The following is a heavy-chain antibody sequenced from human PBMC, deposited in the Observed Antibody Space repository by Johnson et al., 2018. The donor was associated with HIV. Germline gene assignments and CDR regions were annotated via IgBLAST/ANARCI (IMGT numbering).Heavy chain of an antibody. D-gene: IGHD4-17*01. J-gene: IGHJ3*02. CDR3: AKDGGGYGDYAYDAFDI. CDR1: GFTFSSYG. Sequence: QEQLVESGGGVVQPGGSLRLSCAASGFTFSSYGMHWVRQAPGKGLEWVAFIRYDGSNKYNADSVKGRFTISRDNSKNTLYLQMNSLRAEDTAVYYCAKDGGGYGDYAYDAFDIWGQGTMVTVSS. CDR2: IRYDGSNK. V-gene: IGHV3-30*02.